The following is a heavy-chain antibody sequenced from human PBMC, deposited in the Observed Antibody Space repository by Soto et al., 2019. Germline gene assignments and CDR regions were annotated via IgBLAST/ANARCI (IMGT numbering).Heavy chain of an antibody. V-gene: IGHV3-74*01. Sequence: EVQLVESGGGLVQPGGSLRLSCAASGFTFNSYWMQWVRHAPGKGLEWVARIDGDEASTTNYADSVRGRFTFSRDNVKNTLYLEINSRREEDTAVYYCVRDSHGDYWGQGTLVTVSS. CDR3: VRDSHGDY. CDR1: GFTFNSYW. CDR2: IDGDEASTT. J-gene: IGHJ4*02.